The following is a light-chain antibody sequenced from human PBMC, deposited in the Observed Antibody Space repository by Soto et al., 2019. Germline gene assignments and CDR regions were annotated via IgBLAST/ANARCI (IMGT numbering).Light chain of an antibody. V-gene: IGKV3-11*01. CDR3: HRRSTVRLT. CDR1: QSVAKY. CDR2: EVS. J-gene: IGKJ4*01. Sequence: EVVLTQSPATLSLSPGDRATLSCRASQSVAKYFAWYQQKPGQALRLLIYEVSKRATGNPARFSGSGSKTDATLTCSSREPGDFAVYYCHRRSTVRLTVGGGTKLEIK.